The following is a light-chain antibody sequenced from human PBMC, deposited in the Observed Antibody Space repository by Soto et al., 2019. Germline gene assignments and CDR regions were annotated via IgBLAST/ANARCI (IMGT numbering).Light chain of an antibody. V-gene: IGKV1-33*01. CDR2: DAS. Sequence: DIQVTKSPSSLSASVGDRVTITCQASQDISNYLNWYQQKPGKAPKLLIYDASNLETGVPSRFSGSGSGTDFTFTISSLQPEDIATYYCQQYDNLPLTFGGGTKLDIK. CDR3: QQYDNLPLT. CDR1: QDISNY. J-gene: IGKJ4*01.